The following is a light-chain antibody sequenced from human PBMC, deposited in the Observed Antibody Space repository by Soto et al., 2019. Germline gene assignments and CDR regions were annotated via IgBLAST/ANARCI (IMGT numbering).Light chain of an antibody. CDR1: QSVSSSY. CDR3: QQRSNWQGT. V-gene: IGKV3D-20*02. Sequence: EILLTQSPGTLSLSPGERATLSCRASQSVSSSYLAWYQQKPGQAPRLLIFGASSRDTGIPARFSGSGSGTDCTLTISRLEPEDFEVYYCQQRSNWQGTFGQGTRLEIK. J-gene: IGKJ5*01. CDR2: GAS.